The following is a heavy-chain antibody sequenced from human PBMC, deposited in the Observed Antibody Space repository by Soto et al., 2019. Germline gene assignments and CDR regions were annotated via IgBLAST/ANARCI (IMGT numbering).Heavy chain of an antibody. CDR2: ISAYNGNT. D-gene: IGHD6-13*01. CDR3: ARDWGGSARYSRDDAFDI. CDR1: GYTFTSYG. J-gene: IGHJ3*02. Sequence: ASVKVSCKASGYTFTSYGISWVRQAPGQGLEWMGWISAYNGNTNYAQKLQGRVTMTTDTSTSTAYMELRSLRSDDTAVYYCARDWGGSARYSRDDAFDIWGQGTMVTVSS. V-gene: IGHV1-18*01.